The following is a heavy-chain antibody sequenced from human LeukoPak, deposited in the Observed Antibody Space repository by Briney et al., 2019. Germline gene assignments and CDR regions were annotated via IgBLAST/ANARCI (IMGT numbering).Heavy chain of an antibody. CDR1: GYTLTELS. J-gene: IGHJ5*02. CDR2: FDPEDGET. Sequence: ASVKVSCKVSGYTLTELSMHWVRQAPGKGLEWMGGFDPEDGETIYAHKFQGRVTMTEDTSTDTAYMELSSVRSEDTAVYYCVIMGHIVRLNWFDPWGQGTLVTVSS. V-gene: IGHV1-24*01. D-gene: IGHD2-21*01. CDR3: VIMGHIVRLNWFDP.